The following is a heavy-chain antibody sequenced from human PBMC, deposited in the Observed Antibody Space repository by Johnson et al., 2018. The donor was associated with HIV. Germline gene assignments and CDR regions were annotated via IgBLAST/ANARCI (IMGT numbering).Heavy chain of an antibody. V-gene: IGHV3-66*01. Sequence: EVQLVESGGGVVQPGRSLSLSCAASGFTFSSYAMHWVRQAPGQGLEWVSVISSGGATYYAYSVTDRFTISRDNSKNTLYLQMNRLRAEDTAVYYCARAPGYSRAFDIWGQGTMVTVST. CDR3: ARAPGYSRAFDI. CDR2: ISSGGAT. D-gene: IGHD5-18*01. J-gene: IGHJ3*02. CDR1: GFTFSSYA.